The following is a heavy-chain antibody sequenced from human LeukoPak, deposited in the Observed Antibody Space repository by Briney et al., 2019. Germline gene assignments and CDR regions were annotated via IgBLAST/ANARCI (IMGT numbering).Heavy chain of an antibody. V-gene: IGHV4-61*02. CDR2: IYTSGST. D-gene: IGHD3-3*01. CDR3: ARGPYDFWSGYLPHYFDY. J-gene: IGHJ4*02. CDR1: GGSISSGSYY. Sequence: SETLSLTCTVSGGSISSGSYYWSWIRQPAGKGLEWIGRIYTSGSTNYNPSRKSRVTISVDTSKNQFSLKLSSVTAADTAVYYCARGPYDFWSGYLPHYFDYWGQGTLVTVSS.